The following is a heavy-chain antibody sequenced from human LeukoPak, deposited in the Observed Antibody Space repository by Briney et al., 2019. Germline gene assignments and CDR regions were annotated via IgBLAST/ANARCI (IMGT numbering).Heavy chain of an antibody. Sequence: SVKVSCKASGRAFSSYEISWVRQAPGQGIEWIGGIVPIFGTAKYAQKFQGRVKITADKSTSTVYMEVSSLRSEDTAVYYCASGTTDIVVVPATLRNYYFDYWGQGTLVTVSS. CDR1: GRAFSSYE. D-gene: IGHD2-2*01. CDR3: ASGTTDIVVVPATLRNYYFDY. J-gene: IGHJ4*02. V-gene: IGHV1-69*06. CDR2: IVPIFGTA.